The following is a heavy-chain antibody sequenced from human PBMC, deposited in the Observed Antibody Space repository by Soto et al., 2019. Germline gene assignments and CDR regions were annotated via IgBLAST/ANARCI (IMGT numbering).Heavy chain of an antibody. CDR3: AREGGRRYYGSGSYFDY. J-gene: IGHJ4*02. V-gene: IGHV4-31*03. CDR2: IYYSGST. CDR1: GGSISSGGYY. D-gene: IGHD3-10*01. Sequence: PSETLSLTCTVSGGSISSGGYYWSWIRQHPGKGLEWIGYIYYSGSTYYNPSLKSRVTISVDKSKNQFSLKLSCVTAADTAVYYCAREGGRRYYGSGSYFDYWGQGTLVTVSS.